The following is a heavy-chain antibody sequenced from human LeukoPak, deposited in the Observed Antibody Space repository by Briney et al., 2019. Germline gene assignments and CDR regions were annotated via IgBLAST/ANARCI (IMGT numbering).Heavy chain of an antibody. J-gene: IGHJ4*02. Sequence: GGSLRLSCAASGFTFSSHDMHWVRQPTGKGLEWVSVIGTAGNTYYTYSVKGRFTISRENAKNSLYLQMDNLRAEDTAVYYCARSKSYSSGWTDFDCWGQGTLVTVSS. CDR3: ARSKSYSSGWTDFDC. CDR1: GFTFSSHD. V-gene: IGHV3-13*01. D-gene: IGHD6-19*01. CDR2: IGTAGNT.